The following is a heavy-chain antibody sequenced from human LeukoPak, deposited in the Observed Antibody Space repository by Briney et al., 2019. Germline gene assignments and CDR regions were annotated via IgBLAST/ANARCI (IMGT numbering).Heavy chain of an antibody. V-gene: IGHV1-2*02. CDR2: INPNSGGT. CDR3: ARATGTWGHDGFDI. Sequence: ASVKVSCKASGYTFTGVYMHWVRQAPGQGLEWMGWINPNSGGTNYAQRLQGRVTMTTDTSTTTAYMELRSLRSDDTAVYYCARATGTWGHDGFDIWGQGTMVTVSS. CDR1: GYTFTGVY. J-gene: IGHJ3*02. D-gene: IGHD3-16*01.